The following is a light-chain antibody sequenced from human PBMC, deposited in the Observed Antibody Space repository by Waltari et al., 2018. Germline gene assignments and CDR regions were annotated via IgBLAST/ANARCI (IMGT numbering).Light chain of an antibody. CDR1: QSFLYRSSNRNY. CDR2: WAS. J-gene: IGKJ2*01. CDR3: QQYYSIPYT. V-gene: IGKV4-1*01. Sequence: DIVMTQSPDSLAVSLGEGATINCKSSQSFLYRSSNRNYLAWYQQKSGQPPKLLIYWASTRESGVPDRFSGSGSGTDFTLTISSLQAEDVAVYYCQQYYSIPYTFGQGTKLEIK.